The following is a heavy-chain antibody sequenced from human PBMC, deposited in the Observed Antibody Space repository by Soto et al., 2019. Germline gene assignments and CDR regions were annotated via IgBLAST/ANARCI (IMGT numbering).Heavy chain of an antibody. CDR2: IYAGEFDI. CDR1: GYRLTSYW. D-gene: IGHD2-2*02. CDR3: ARLPTPPGYCSSTSRDTSIHYHV. Sequence: PEESLRVSCMGSGYRLTSYWIGWARQMPGKGLEWMGIIYAGEFDIVYSPSFQGKVTISADKSISTAYLQWSSLKASDTAMYSCARLPTPPGYCSSTSRDTSIHYHVWGQGTSFTVSS. V-gene: IGHV5-51*01. J-gene: IGHJ6*02.